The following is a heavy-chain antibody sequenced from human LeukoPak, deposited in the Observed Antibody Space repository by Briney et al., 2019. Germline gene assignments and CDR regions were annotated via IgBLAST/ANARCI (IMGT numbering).Heavy chain of an antibody. CDR1: GFTFSSYA. CDR2: ISYDGSNK. J-gene: IGHJ4*02. D-gene: IGHD3-10*01. CDR3: AKNGHGSGSYYPRTKYYFDY. V-gene: IGHV3-30*04. Sequence: GRSLRLSCAASGFTFSSYAMHWVRQAPGKGLEWVAVISYDGSNKYYADSVKGRFTISRDNSKNTLYLQMNSLRAEDTAVYYCAKNGHGSGSYYPRTKYYFDYWGQGTLVTVSS.